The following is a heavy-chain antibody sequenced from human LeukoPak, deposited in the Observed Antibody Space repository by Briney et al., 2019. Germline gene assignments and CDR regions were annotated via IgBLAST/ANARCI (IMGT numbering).Heavy chain of an antibody. J-gene: IGHJ6*03. Sequence: SETLSLTCTVSGGSISSSSYYWGWIRQPPGKGLEWIGSIYYSGSTHYNPSLKSRVTMSVDRPQKQVCLRLSSVTAADTAVYYCARVLRFLEWSPPMDVWGKGTTVTVSS. CDR3: ARVLRFLEWSPPMDV. CDR2: IYYSGST. CDR1: GGSISSSSYY. V-gene: IGHV4-39*07. D-gene: IGHD3-3*01.